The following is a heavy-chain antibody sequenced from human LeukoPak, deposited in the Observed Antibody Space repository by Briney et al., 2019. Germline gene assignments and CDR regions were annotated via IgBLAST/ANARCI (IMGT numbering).Heavy chain of an antibody. CDR2: IYHSGST. V-gene: IGHV4-38-2*02. D-gene: IGHD4-17*01. J-gene: IGHJ3*02. CDR1: GYSVSSGYY. Sequence: SETLSLTCAVSGYSVSSGYYWGWIRQPPGKGLEWIGSIYHSGSTYYNPSLKSRVTISVDTSKNQFSPKLSSVTAADTAVYYCARDDYGDPPGAFDIWGQGTMVTVSS. CDR3: ARDDYGDPPGAFDI.